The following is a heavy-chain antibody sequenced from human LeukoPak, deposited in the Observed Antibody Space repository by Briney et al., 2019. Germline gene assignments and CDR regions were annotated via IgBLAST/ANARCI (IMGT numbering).Heavy chain of an antibody. CDR1: GFAFRHAW. J-gene: IGHJ6*02. Sequence: PGGSLRLSCAASGFAFRHAWMSWVRQAPGKGLEWVGLIRSKTEGGTTDYAAPGKGRFTIARDESKNTLYLQMNSLRAEDTAVYYCAREEQWLEWDVQYYYYGMDVWGQGTTVTVSS. CDR2: IRSKTEGGTT. D-gene: IGHD6-19*01. V-gene: IGHV3-15*01. CDR3: AREEQWLEWDVQYYYYGMDV.